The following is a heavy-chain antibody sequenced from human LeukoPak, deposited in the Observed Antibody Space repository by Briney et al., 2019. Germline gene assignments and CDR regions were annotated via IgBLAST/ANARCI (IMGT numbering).Heavy chain of an antibody. D-gene: IGHD1-1*01. CDR3: ARQGLDSWNDYLDY. Sequence: SETLSLTCTVSGGSISSYYWSWIRQPAGKGLEWIGRIYTSGSTNYNPSLKSRVTMSVDTSKNQFSLKLSSVTAADTAVYYCARQGLDSWNDYLDYWGQGTLVTVSS. J-gene: IGHJ4*02. V-gene: IGHV4-4*07. CDR2: IYTSGST. CDR1: GGSISSYY.